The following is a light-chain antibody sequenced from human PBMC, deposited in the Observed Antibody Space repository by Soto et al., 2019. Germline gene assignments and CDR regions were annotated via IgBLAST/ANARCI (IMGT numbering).Light chain of an antibody. CDR1: QGISSY. V-gene: IGKV1-9*01. J-gene: IGKJ2*01. CDR2: AAS. Sequence: DIQLTQSPSFLSASVGDRVTITCRASQGISSYLAWYQQKPGKAPKLLIYAASTLQSGVPSRFSGSGSGTEFTLTISSLQPEDFATYYCQQLNSYTRTFGQGTNLEIK. CDR3: QQLNSYTRT.